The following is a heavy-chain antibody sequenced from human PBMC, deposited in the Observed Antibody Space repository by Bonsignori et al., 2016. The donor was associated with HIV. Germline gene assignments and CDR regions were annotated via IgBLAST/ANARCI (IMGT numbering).Heavy chain of an antibody. J-gene: IGHJ3*02. V-gene: IGHV1-69*13. Sequence: SVKVSCKASGGTFSSYAISWVRQAPGQGLEWMGGIIPIFGTANYAQKFQGRVTITADESTSTAYMELSSLRSEDTAVYYCARFGFRGLGILDAFDIWGQGTMVTVSS. D-gene: IGHD3-10*01. CDR3: ARFGFRGLGILDAFDI. CDR2: IIPIFGTA. CDR1: GGTFSSYA.